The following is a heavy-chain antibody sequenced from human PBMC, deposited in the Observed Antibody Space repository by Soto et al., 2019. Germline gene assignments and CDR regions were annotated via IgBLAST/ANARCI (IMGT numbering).Heavy chain of an antibody. Sequence: ASVKVSCKASGYNFTAFGIAWVRQAPGQGLEWVGWISTYIGSTTYAQKFQGRVTLTTDTSTSTAYMELRSLRSDDTAVYYCATRSPALDYWGQGTLVTVSS. CDR2: ISTYIGST. J-gene: IGHJ4*02. CDR1: GYNFTAFG. CDR3: ATRSPALDY. V-gene: IGHV1-18*01.